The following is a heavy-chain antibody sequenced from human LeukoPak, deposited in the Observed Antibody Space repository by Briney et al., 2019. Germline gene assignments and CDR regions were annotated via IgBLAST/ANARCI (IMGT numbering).Heavy chain of an antibody. CDR2: ISDSGGGT. J-gene: IGHJ4*02. CDR1: GFTFNNYA. CDR3: AKDVEPTSGYYRVAFDY. Sequence: GGSLRLSCAASGFTFNNYAMNWVRQAPGKGLEGGSGISDSGGGTFYADSVKGRFTISRDNSKNTLYLQMNSLRAEDTAVYYCAKDVEPTSGYYRVAFDYWGQGTLVTVSS. V-gene: IGHV3-23*01. D-gene: IGHD3-22*01.